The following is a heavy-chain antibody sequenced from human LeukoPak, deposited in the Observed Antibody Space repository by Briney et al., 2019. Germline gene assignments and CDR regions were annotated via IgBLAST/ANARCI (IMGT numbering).Heavy chain of an antibody. CDR3: AKALVINAYYFDY. Sequence: GGSLRLSCAASGFTFSSYGMHWVRQAPGKGLEWVAFIRYDGSNKYYADSVKGRFTISRDNSKNTLYLQMNSLRAEDTAVYYRAKALVINAYYFDYWGQGTLVTVSS. D-gene: IGHD3-9*01. CDR1: GFTFSSYG. CDR2: IRYDGSNK. J-gene: IGHJ4*02. V-gene: IGHV3-30*02.